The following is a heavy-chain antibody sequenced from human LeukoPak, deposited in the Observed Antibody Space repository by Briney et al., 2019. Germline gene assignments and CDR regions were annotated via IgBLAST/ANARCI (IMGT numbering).Heavy chain of an antibody. V-gene: IGHV4-38-2*01. D-gene: IGHD3-10*01. J-gene: IGHJ4*02. CDR2: IYHSGST. Sequence: SETLSLTCAVSGYSIGSGYYWGWIRQPPGKGLEWIGSIYHSGSTYYNPSLKSRVTISVDTSKNQFSLKLSSVTAADTAVYYCARASTMVRGVIPLLGGFDYWGQGTLVTVSS. CDR3: ARASTMVRGVIPLLGGFDY. CDR1: GYSIGSGYY.